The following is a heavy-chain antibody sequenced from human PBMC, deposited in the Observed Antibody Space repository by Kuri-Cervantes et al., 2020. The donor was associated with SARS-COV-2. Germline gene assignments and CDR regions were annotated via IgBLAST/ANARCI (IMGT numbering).Heavy chain of an antibody. Sequence: GGSLRLSCAASGFTFSSYAMSWVRQAPGKGLEWVSAISGSGGSTYHADSVKGRFTISRDNSKNTLYLQMNSLRAEDTAVYYCAKDGGPGYGDYVYFDYWGQGTLVTVSS. CDR2: ISGSGGST. V-gene: IGHV3-23*01. D-gene: IGHD4-17*01. CDR1: GFTFSSYA. J-gene: IGHJ4*02. CDR3: AKDGGPGYGDYVYFDY.